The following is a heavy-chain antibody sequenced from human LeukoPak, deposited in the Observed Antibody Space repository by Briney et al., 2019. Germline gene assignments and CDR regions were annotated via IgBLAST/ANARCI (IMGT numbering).Heavy chain of an antibody. CDR3: ARIGVQLWVDTPDH. V-gene: IGHV1-2*02. J-gene: IGHJ4*02. CDR1: GYTFTGYY. D-gene: IGHD5-18*01. Sequence: ASVKVSCKASGYTFTGYYMHWVRQAPGQGLEWMGWINPNSGGTNYAQKFQGRVTMTRDTSISTAYMELSRLGSDDTAVYYCARIGVQLWVDTPDHWGQGTLVTASS. CDR2: INPNSGGT.